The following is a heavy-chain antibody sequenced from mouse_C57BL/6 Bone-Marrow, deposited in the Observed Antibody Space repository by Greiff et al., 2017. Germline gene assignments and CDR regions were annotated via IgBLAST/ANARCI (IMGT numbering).Heavy chain of an antibody. CDR1: GYTFTSYG. V-gene: IGHV1-81*01. J-gene: IGHJ1*03. D-gene: IGHD2-1*01. CDR2: IYPRSGNT. Sequence: VQLVESGAELARPGASVKLSCKASGYTFTSYGISWVKQRTGQGLEWIGEIYPRSGNTYYNEKFKGKATLTADKSSSTAYMELRSLTSEDSAVYFCARFYGNYVGYFDVWGTGTTVTVSS. CDR3: ARFYGNYVGYFDV.